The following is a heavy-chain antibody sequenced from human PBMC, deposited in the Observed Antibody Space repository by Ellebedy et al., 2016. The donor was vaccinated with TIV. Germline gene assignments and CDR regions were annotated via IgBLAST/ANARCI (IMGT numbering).Heavy chain of an antibody. D-gene: IGHD3-9*01. V-gene: IGHV1-2*02. Sequence: ASVKVSCXASGYTFTSYGISWVRQAPGQGLEWMGWINPNSGGTNYAQKFQGRVTMTRDTSISTAYMELSSLRSEDTAVYYCARVVALRYFDAQYYFDYWGQGTLVTVSS. CDR2: INPNSGGT. CDR3: ARVVALRYFDAQYYFDY. CDR1: GYTFTSYG. J-gene: IGHJ4*02.